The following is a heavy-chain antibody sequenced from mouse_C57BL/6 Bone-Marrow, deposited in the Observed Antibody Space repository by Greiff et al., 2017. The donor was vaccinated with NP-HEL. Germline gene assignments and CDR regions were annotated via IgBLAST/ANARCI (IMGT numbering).Heavy chain of an antibody. D-gene: IGHD2-4*01. CDR1: GYAFSSSW. Sequence: QVQLQQSGPELVKPGASVKISCKASGYAFSSSWMNWVKQRPGKGLEWIGRIYPGDGDTNYNGKFKGKATLTAEKSSSTAYMQLRSLTSEESAVYFCARLDYDGYFDDWGTGTTVTVSS. J-gene: IGHJ1*03. V-gene: IGHV1-82*01. CDR2: IYPGDGDT. CDR3: ARLDYDGYFDD.